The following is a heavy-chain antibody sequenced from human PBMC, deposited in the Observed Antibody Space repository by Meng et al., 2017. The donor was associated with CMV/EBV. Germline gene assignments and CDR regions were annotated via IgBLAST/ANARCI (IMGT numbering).Heavy chain of an antibody. CDR1: DDSIRSYY. D-gene: IGHD2-2*01. V-gene: IGHV4-59*01. CDR3: ARDLGFSGSYCSSTSCYAYGMDV. CDR2: IYYSGTT. J-gene: IGHJ6*02. Sequence: SETLSLTCTVSDDSIRSYYWSWIRQPPGKGLEWIAYIYYSGTTNYNPSLKSRVTISVDTSKNQFSLKLSSVTAADTAVYYCARDLGFSGSYCSSTSCYAYGMDVWGQGTTVTVSS.